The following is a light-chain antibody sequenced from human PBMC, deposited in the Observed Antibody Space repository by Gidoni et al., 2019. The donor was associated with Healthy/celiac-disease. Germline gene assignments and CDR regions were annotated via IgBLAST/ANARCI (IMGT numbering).Light chain of an antibody. J-gene: IGLJ2*01. CDR2: EVS. Sequence: QSALTQPASVSGSSGQSITISCTGTSSDVGSYNLVSWYQQHPGKAPKLMIYEVSKRPSGVYNRFSGSKSGNTASLTISGLQAEDEADYYCCSYAGSSTLVVFGGGTKLTVL. CDR1: SSDVGSYNL. CDR3: CSYAGSSTLVV. V-gene: IGLV2-23*02.